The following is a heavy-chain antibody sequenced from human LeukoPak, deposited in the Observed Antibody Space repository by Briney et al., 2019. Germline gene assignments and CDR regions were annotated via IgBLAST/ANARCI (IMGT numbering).Heavy chain of an antibody. V-gene: IGHV1-2*02. D-gene: IGHD2-2*01. CDR1: GYSVTGFY. J-gene: IGHJ3*02. Sequence: GASVKVSCKASGYSVTGFYIHWVRQAPGQGLEWMGGMNATSGGANYAQGFRGSLTMTGDTSITTAYMDLSSLTSDDTAMYYCITSSAYSTSWGAFDIWGQGTMVTVSS. CDR2: MNATSGGA. CDR3: ITSSAYSTSWGAFDI.